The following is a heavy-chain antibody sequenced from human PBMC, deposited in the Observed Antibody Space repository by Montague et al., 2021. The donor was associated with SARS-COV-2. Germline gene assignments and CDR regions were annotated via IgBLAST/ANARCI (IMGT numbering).Heavy chain of an antibody. CDR3: ALTRVSYDILTGYYHRDAFDI. V-gene: IGHV2-5*01. CDR2: IYWNDDK. CDR1: GFSLSTSGVG. Sequence: PALVKPTQTLTLTCTSSGFSLSTSGVGVGWIRQPPGKALEWLALIYWNDDKRYSPSLKSRLTITKDTSKNQVVLTMTNMDPVDTATYYCALTRVSYDILTGYYHRDAFDIWGQGTMVTVSS. J-gene: IGHJ3*02. D-gene: IGHD3-9*01.